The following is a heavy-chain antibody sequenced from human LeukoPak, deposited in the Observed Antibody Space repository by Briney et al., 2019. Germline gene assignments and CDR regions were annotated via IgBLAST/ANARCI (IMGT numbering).Heavy chain of an antibody. CDR1: GGSISDTSYY. D-gene: IGHD3-10*01. CDR2: IYYSGNT. J-gene: IGHJ3*01. Sequence: PSETLSLTCTVSGGSISDTSYYWGWIRQPPGKGLEWIGNIYYSGNTYYNPSLKSRVIILVDTSKNQFSLNLSSVTAADTAVYYCARYHYNSGRVSAFDVWGQGTMVTVSS. CDR3: ARYHYNSGRVSAFDV. V-gene: IGHV4-39*07.